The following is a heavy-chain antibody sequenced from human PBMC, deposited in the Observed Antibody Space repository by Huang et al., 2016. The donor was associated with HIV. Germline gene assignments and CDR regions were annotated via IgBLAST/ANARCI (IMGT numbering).Heavy chain of an antibody. V-gene: IGHV5-51*03. D-gene: IGHD5-18*01. CDR2: IYPGDSDT. Sequence: EVQLVQSGAEVKKPGESLKISCKGSGFSFTNYWIGWVRQMPGKGLEWRGIIYPGDSDTTYSPSFEGQVTISADKSINTAYLQGSSLKASDSAIYYCARPLLGYSYGYYFDQWGQGTLVTVSS. J-gene: IGHJ4*02. CDR1: GFSFTNYW. CDR3: ARPLLGYSYGYYFDQ.